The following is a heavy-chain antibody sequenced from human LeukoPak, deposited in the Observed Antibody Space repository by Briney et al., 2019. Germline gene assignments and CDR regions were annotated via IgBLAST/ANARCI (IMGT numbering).Heavy chain of an antibody. J-gene: IGHJ3*02. CDR3: AKAETGEYYYDSSGYYHAFDI. Sequence: GGSLRLSCAASGFTFSSYSMNWVRQAPGKGLEWVSSISSSSSYIYYADSVKGRFTISRDNAKNSLYPQMNSLRAEDTAVYYCAKAETGEYYYDSSGYYHAFDIWGQGTMVTVSS. V-gene: IGHV3-21*01. D-gene: IGHD3-22*01. CDR1: GFTFSSYS. CDR2: ISSSSSYI.